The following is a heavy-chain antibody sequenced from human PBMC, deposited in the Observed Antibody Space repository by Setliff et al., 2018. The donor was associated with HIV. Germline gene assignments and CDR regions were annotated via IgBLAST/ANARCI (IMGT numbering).Heavy chain of an antibody. D-gene: IGHD3-22*01. CDR3: ARQAWHSGRNGYFVDY. CDR1: GGSVTSYY. V-gene: IGHV4-39*01. J-gene: IGHJ4*02. Sequence: PSETLSLTCTVSGGSVTSYYWSWIRQPPGKGLEFIGSIHYNDGKTYYNAALRSRVTISADTSKNQFSLKLSSATAADTAVYYCARQAWHSGRNGYFVDYWGQGMLVTVSS. CDR2: IHYNDGKT.